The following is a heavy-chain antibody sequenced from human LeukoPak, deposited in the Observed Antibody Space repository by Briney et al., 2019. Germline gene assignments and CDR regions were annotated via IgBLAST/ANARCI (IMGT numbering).Heavy chain of an antibody. V-gene: IGHV3-74*01. CDR2: TNRGENTR. Sequence: GGPLSFSCTASGFTFCTYWMHWVPQAPGKELVRVSRTNRGENTRSYADSVKSQFSISKDNDNNMLYLQMNSLRAEDTAVYCCAMPLGKGILPELDYWGQGTLVTVSS. D-gene: IGHD1-14*01. CDR3: AMPLGKGILPELDY. CDR1: GFTFCTYW. J-gene: IGHJ4*02.